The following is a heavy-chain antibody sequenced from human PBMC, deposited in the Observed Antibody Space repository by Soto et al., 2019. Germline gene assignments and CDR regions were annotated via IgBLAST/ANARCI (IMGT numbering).Heavy chain of an antibody. Sequence: SLRLSCAASGFIFSSYGMHWVRQAPGKGLEWVAGIWYDGSNTFYSDAVKGRFSISRDNSKNTVDLQMNSLRAEDTAVYYCAKSIAVAPEWLDPWGQGIQVTVSS. CDR2: IWYDGSNT. J-gene: IGHJ5*02. CDR3: AKSIAVAPEWLDP. V-gene: IGHV3-33*06. CDR1: GFIFSSYG. D-gene: IGHD6-19*01.